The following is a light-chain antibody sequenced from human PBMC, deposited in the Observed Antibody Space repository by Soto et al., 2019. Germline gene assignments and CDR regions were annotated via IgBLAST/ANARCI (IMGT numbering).Light chain of an antibody. CDR3: QSYDLRLYYV. CDR2: RNN. V-gene: IGLV1-47*01. J-gene: IGLJ1*01. CDR1: SSNIGSNY. Sequence: QSVLTQPPSASGTPGQRVTIPCSGRSSNIGSNYVYWYQQLPGTAPKLLIYRNNQRPSGVPDRFSGSKSGTSASLAISGLRSEDEADYYCQSYDLRLYYVFGSGTKLTVL.